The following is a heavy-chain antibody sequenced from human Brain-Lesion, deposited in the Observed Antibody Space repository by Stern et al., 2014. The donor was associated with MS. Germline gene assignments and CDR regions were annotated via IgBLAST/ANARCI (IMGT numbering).Heavy chain of an antibody. CDR1: GYIFTGYY. V-gene: IGHV1-2*02. CDR3: ARDQRGITIFGVVTDYYYLGMDV. CDR2: LNPNTGGR. Sequence: VQLVQSGAEVKKPGASVKVSCKTSGYIFTGYYIHWVRQAPGQGLEWMAWLNPNTGGRKHAQKFQGRVTMSRDTSISTAYVELSSLTSDDTAVYYCARDQRGITIFGVVTDYYYLGMDVWGQGTTVTVSS. J-gene: IGHJ6*02. D-gene: IGHD3-3*01.